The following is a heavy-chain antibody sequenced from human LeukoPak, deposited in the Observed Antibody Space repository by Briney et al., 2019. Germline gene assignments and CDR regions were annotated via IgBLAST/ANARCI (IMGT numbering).Heavy chain of an antibody. D-gene: IGHD3-22*01. V-gene: IGHV3-23*01. CDR1: GFTFSSLA. CDR3: ARVLSIGFHYDY. J-gene: IGHJ4*02. CDR2: ISGSGDAT. Sequence: GGSLRLSCTASGFTFSSLAMHWVRQAPGKGLEWVSDISGSGDATYYADSVRGRFTVSRDNSKNTLYLQMSSLRAEDTALYFCARVLSIGFHYDYWGPGTLVTVSS.